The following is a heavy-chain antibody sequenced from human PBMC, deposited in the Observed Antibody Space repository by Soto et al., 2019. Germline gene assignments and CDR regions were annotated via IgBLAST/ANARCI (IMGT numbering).Heavy chain of an antibody. D-gene: IGHD3-22*01. V-gene: IGHV1-69*13. CDR3: AREKYDSSGYYPLYWYFDL. J-gene: IGHJ2*01. CDR1: GGTFSSYA. CDR2: IIPIFGTA. Sequence: SVKVSCKASGGTFSSYAISWVRQAPGQGLEWMGGIIPIFGTANYAQKFQGRVTTTADESTSTAYMELSSLRSEDTAVYYCAREKYDSSGYYPLYWYFDLWGRGTLVTVSS.